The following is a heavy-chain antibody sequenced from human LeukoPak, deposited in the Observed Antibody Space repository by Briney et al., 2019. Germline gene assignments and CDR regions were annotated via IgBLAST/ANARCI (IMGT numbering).Heavy chain of an antibody. V-gene: IGHV4-30-4*01. J-gene: IGHJ4*02. CDR3: ARATSSGLDS. Sequence: SQTLSLTCTVSGGSISSAPYYWSWIRQPPGKGLEWIGYISYNASAYYNPSLKSRLTISVDTSENQFSLKLNSVTAADTAIYYCARATSSGLDSWGQGTLVTVSS. CDR2: ISYNASA. D-gene: IGHD1-14*01. CDR1: GGSISSAPYY.